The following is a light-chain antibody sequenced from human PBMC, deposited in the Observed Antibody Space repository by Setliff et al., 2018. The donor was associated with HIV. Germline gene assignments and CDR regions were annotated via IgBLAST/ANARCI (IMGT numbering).Light chain of an antibody. CDR3: SSYAITNTLP. J-gene: IGLJ1*01. CDR2: EVR. V-gene: IGLV2-14*01. CDR1: SSDVGGYNY. Sequence: QSVLTQLASVSGSPGQSITISCTGTSSDVGGYNYVSWYQQHPGKAPKLIIYEVRNRPSGISNRFSGPKSGNTASLTISGLQAEDEGDYYCSSYAITNTLPFGTGTKGTVL.